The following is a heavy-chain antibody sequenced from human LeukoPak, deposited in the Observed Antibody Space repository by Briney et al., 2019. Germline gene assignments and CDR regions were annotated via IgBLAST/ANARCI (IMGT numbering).Heavy chain of an antibody. Sequence: SETLSDTCVVSGYSISSAYSWGWIRQPPGKGLEWIGSIHHTGITHYNPSLKSRVTISLDTATNQFSLKVNSVTAADTAVYYCAGQYTSGWDDCGQGTLVTVSS. D-gene: IGHD6-19*01. J-gene: IGHJ4*02. V-gene: IGHV4-38-2*01. CDR2: IHHTGIT. CDR3: AGQYTSGWDD. CDR1: GYSISSAYS.